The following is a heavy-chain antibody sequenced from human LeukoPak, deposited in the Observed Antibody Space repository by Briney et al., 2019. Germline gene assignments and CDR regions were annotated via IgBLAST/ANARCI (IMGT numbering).Heavy chain of an antibody. D-gene: IGHD1-14*01. J-gene: IGHJ4*02. Sequence: GRSLRLSCAGSGITFGGYGMHWVRQTPGKGLEWVAVIAYDGSRAFYADSVKGRFTISRDNSKNTMSVQMDDLRAEDTAVYYCTRYNNDHFDYWGQGTLVTVSP. V-gene: IGHV3-33*01. CDR1: GITFGGYG. CDR3: TRYNNDHFDY. CDR2: IAYDGSRA.